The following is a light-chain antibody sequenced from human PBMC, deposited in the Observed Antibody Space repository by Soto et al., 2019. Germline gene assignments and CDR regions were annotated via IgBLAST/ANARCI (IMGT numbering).Light chain of an antibody. CDR2: EVS. CDR3: SSYAGSNNVV. Sequence: QSALTQPPSASGSPGQSVTISCTGSSSDLGGYSYVSWYQQHPGKAPKLMIYEVSKRPSGVPDRFSGSKSGSTASLTVSGLQAEDEADYYCSSYAGSNNVVFGRGTKLTVL. CDR1: SSDLGGYSY. V-gene: IGLV2-8*01. J-gene: IGLJ2*01.